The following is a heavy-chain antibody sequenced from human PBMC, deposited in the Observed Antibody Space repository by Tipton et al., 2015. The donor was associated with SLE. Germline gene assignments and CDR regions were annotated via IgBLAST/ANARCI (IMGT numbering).Heavy chain of an antibody. D-gene: IGHD3-10*01. CDR2: INHSGST. CDR3: ARGRMVRGVRVPFQH. V-gene: IGHV4-34*01. Sequence: AGLVKPSETLSLTCAVYGGSFSGYYWSWIRQPPGKGLEWIGEINHSGSTNYNPSLKSRVTISVDTSKNQFSLKLSSVTAADTAVYYCARGRMVRGVRVPFQHWGQGTLVTVSS. CDR1: GGSFSGYY. J-gene: IGHJ1*01.